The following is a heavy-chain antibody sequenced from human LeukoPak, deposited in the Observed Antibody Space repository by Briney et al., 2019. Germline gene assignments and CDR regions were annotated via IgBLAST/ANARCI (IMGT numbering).Heavy chain of an antibody. Sequence: QPGRSLRLSCAASGFTFSDYYMSWIRQAPGKGLEWVSYISSSGSTIYYADSVKGRFTISRDNAKNSLYLQMNSLRAEDTAVYYCARESVRGLFDYWGQGTLVTVSS. CDR3: ARESVRGLFDY. D-gene: IGHD3-10*02. J-gene: IGHJ4*02. CDR2: ISSSGSTI. CDR1: GFTFSDYY. V-gene: IGHV3-11*01.